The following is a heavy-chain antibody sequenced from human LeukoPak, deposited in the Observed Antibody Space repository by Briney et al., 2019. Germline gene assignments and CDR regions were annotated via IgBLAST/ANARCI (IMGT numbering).Heavy chain of an antibody. V-gene: IGHV4-59*08. J-gene: IGHJ1*01. CDR2: VYYSGST. Sequence: PSETLSLTCTVSGGSISNYWSWIRQPPGKGLEWIGSVYYSGSTNYNPSLKSRVTISVATSKNQFSLKLSSVTAADTAVYYCARSLGRVGSLEYFQHWGQGTLVTVSS. D-gene: IGHD1-26*01. CDR1: GGSISNY. CDR3: ARSLGRVGSLEYFQH.